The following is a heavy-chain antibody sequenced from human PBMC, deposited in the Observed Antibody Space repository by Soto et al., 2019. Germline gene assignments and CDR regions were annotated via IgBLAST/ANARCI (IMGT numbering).Heavy chain of an antibody. CDR3: ARQTMIVVVITTWAYGMDV. CDR1: GGSISSSSYY. V-gene: IGHV4-39*01. D-gene: IGHD3-22*01. Sequence: GNPSETPSLTCTVSGGSISSSSYYWGWIRRPPGKGLEWIGSIYYSGSTYYNPSLKSRVTISVDTSKNQFSLKLSSVTAADTAVYYCARQTMIVVVITTWAYGMDVWGQGTTVTV. J-gene: IGHJ6*02. CDR2: IYYSGST.